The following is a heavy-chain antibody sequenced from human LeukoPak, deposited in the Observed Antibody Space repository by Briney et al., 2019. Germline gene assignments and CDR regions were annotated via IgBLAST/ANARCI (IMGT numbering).Heavy chain of an antibody. V-gene: IGHV3-48*04. CDR3: ARSSTTYYYDTSSHY. CDR2: ISSSSRTI. J-gene: IGHJ4*02. Sequence: GGSLRLSCAASGFTFSSFSMNWVRQAPGKGLEWVSYISSSSRTIYYADSVKGRFTISRGNAENSLYLQMNSLRAEDTAVYYCARSSTTYYYDTSSHYWGQGTLVTVSS. CDR1: GFTFSSFS. D-gene: IGHD3-22*01.